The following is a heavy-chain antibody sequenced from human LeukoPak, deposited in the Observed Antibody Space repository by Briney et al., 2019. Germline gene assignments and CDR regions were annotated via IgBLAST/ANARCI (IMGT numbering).Heavy chain of an antibody. CDR2: FHNTGAF. CDR1: GYSISSGYY. D-gene: IGHD2-2*01. Sequence: PSETLSLTCAVSGYSISSGYYWGWIRQPAGKGLEWIGTFHNTGAFYYNPSLKSRVTISADMSKNQFSLNLRSVTAADTAMYYCERMYSTSWYVNQWGPGTLVTVSS. J-gene: IGHJ4*02. V-gene: IGHV4-38-2*01. CDR3: ERMYSTSWYVNQ.